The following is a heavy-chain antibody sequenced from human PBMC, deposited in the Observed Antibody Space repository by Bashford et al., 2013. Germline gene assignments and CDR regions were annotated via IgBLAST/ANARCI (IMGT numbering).Heavy chain of an antibody. CDR2: IYFNANT. CDR1: GASITNSY. J-gene: IGHJ4*02. Sequence: SETLSLTCAVSGASITNSYWIRIRQSPGKGLEWLGYIYFNANTNYNPSLKSRLTMSGDTSKNQFSLKLSSVTAADTAVYYCAAGMTIYGVALPYYFDSWGQGTLVTVSS. CDR3: AAGMTIYGVALPYYFDS. V-gene: IGHV4-59*13. D-gene: IGHD3-3*01.